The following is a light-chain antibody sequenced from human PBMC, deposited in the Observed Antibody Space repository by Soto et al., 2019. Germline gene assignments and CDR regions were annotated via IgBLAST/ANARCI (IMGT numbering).Light chain of an antibody. Sequence: VVLTQFPGTLSLSPGETATLSCGASQSVSNNFLGWYQQKPGLPPRLLIYDASSRANGIPERFSGRGSGTQFTLTISRLEPEDFAVYYCQQYGSTPWTFGRGTKGDIK. CDR1: QSVSNNF. CDR2: DAS. V-gene: IGKV3D-20*01. J-gene: IGKJ1*01. CDR3: QQYGSTPWT.